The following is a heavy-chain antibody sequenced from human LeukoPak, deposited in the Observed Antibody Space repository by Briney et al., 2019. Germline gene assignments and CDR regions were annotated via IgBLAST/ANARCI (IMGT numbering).Heavy chain of an antibody. CDR1: GGTFSSYA. CDR3: ARGGAGNSGYDPSDYYYMDV. CDR2: IIPIFGTA. Sequence: SVKVSCKASGGTFSSYAISWVRQAPGQGLEWMGGIIPIFGTANYAQKFQGRVTITTDESTSTAYMELSSLRSEDTAVYYCARGGAGNSGYDPSDYYYMDVWGKGTTVTVSS. D-gene: IGHD5-12*01. J-gene: IGHJ6*03. V-gene: IGHV1-69*05.